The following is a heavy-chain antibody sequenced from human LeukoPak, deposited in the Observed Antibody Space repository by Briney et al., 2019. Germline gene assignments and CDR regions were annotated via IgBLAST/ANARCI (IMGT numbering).Heavy chain of an antibody. D-gene: IGHD6-19*01. CDR2: VNSDGCNT. V-gene: IGHV3-74*01. CDR3: AREVYSSPWSSFDY. CDR1: VLLLCRYW. J-gene: IGHJ4*02. Sequence: GGPLTLPCAVSVLLLCRYWMHWARHAKGKALVWVSCVNSDGCNTICADSVKGRFNISRDNDKNMLYLQMNSLRAEDTAVYYCAREVYSSPWSSFDYWGQGTLVTVSS.